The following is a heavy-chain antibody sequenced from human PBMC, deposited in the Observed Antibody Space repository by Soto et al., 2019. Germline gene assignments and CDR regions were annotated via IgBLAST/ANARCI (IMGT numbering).Heavy chain of an antibody. J-gene: IGHJ6*04. Sequence: ASVKVSCKASGYTFTSYDINWVRQATGQGLEWMGWMNPNSGNTGYAQKFQGRVTMTRNTSISTAYMELSSLRSEDTAVYYCARGILSAVSPDVDVWDKGTTVTVSS. V-gene: IGHV1-8*01. CDR2: MNPNSGNT. CDR3: ARGILSAVSPDVDV. CDR1: GYTFTSYD. D-gene: IGHD6-19*01.